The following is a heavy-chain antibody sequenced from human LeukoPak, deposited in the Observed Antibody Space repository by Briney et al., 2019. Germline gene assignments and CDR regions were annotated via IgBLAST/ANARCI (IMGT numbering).Heavy chain of an antibody. D-gene: IGHD3-22*01. J-gene: IGHJ2*01. Sequence: GAAVKVSCKASGYTFTSYGISWVRQAAGQGLEWMGWISAYNGNTNYAQKLQGRVTMTTDTSTSTAYMELRSLRSDDTAVYYCARRHYDSRGDSYWYFGLWGRGTLVTVSS. CDR3: ARRHYDSRGDSYWYFGL. CDR2: ISAYNGNT. CDR1: GYTFTSYG. V-gene: IGHV1-18*01.